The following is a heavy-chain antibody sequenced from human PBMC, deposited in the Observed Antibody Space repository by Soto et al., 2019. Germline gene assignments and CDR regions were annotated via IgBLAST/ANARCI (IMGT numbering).Heavy chain of an antibody. J-gene: IGHJ4*02. D-gene: IGHD6-13*01. V-gene: IGHV3-73*02. Sequence: EVQLVESGGGLVQPGGSLKLSCAASGFTFSGSAMHWVRQASGKGLEWVGRIRSKANGYATAYVESVKGRFTISRDDSKNTAYLQMNSLKTEDTAVYYCTQTGVLAAVDHWGQGTVVTVSS. CDR1: GFTFSGSA. CDR2: IRSKANGYAT. CDR3: TQTGVLAAVDH.